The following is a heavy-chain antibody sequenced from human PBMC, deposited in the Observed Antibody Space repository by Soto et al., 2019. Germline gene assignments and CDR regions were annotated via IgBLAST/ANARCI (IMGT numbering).Heavy chain of an antibody. V-gene: IGHV3-74*01. CDR3: ATAEVDY. CDR2: INSDGRST. CDR1: GFTFDTYW. Sequence: GGSLRLSCAASGFTFDTYWIHWVRQAPGKGLAWVSGINSDGRSTNYADSVKGRFTVSRDNARNTLHLQMNSLRAEDTAVYYCATAEVDYWGPGTLVTVSS. J-gene: IGHJ4*02.